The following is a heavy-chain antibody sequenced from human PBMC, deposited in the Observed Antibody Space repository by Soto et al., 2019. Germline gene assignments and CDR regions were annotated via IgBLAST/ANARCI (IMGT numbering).Heavy chain of an antibody. CDR1: EFNFSDYY. V-gene: IGHV3-11*06. J-gene: IGHJ4*02. Sequence: GGSLRLSCTVSEFNFSDYYMTWIRQAPGKGLEWISYISTNSRYITYADSIKGRFTISRDNAKSSLYLQMNSLRAEDTAIYYWARGFGGNYFIAFWGQGTLVTVSS. CDR3: ARGFGGNYFIAF. CDR2: ISTNSRYI. D-gene: IGHD3-10*01.